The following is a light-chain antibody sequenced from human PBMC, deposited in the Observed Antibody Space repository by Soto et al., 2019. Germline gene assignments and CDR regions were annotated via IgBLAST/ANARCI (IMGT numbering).Light chain of an antibody. V-gene: IGKV3-11*01. J-gene: IGKJ4*01. Sequence: EIVVTQSPATLSLSPGERATLSCRTSQNIHNYLAWYQQKPRQPPRLVIYDAYSRATGVPARFSGSGSGTDFSLTISSLEPEDFAVYYCQQRGDWPPLAFGGGTRVDLK. CDR1: QNIHNY. CDR3: QQRGDWPPLA. CDR2: DAY.